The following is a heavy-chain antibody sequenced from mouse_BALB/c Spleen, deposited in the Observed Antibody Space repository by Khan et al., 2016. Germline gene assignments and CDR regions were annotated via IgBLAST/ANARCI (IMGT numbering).Heavy chain of an antibody. CDR1: GYTFSSYW. V-gene: IGHV1-9*01. Sequence: QVQLQQSGAELMKPGASVKISCKATGYTFSSYWIAWVKQRPGHGLEWIGEILPGSGSTNYNEKFRGKATFTADTSSNPAYMQLSSLTSEDSAVHYCARTDRRGYFDYGGQGTTLTVSS. CDR2: ILPGSGST. CDR3: ARTDRRGYFDY. J-gene: IGHJ2*01.